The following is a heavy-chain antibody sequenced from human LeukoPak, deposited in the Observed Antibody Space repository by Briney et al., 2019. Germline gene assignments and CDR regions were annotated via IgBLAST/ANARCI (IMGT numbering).Heavy chain of an antibody. D-gene: IGHD2-15*01. Sequence: SETLSLTCTVSGYSISSGYYWGWIRQPPGKGLEWIGSIYHSGSTYYNPSLKSRVTISVDTSKNQFSLKLSSVTAADTAVYYCARDLRCSGGSCYSNWFDPWGQGTLVTVSS. V-gene: IGHV4-38-2*02. CDR1: GYSISSGYY. CDR3: ARDLRCSGGSCYSNWFDP. CDR2: IYHSGST. J-gene: IGHJ5*02.